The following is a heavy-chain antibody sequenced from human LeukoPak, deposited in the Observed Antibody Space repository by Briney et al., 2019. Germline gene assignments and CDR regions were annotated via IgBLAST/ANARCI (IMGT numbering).Heavy chain of an antibody. Sequence: PGGSLRLSCAASGFTFTNYAMSWVRQAAGKGLEWVSTISGNGVDTYYTDSVQGRFTISRDNPKNTLYLQMNSLRVEDTDVYYCAKLYSSGRYYFDYWGQGTLVTVSS. CDR1: GFTFTNYA. CDR2: ISGNGVDT. D-gene: IGHD6-19*01. CDR3: AKLYSSGRYYFDY. V-gene: IGHV3-23*01. J-gene: IGHJ4*02.